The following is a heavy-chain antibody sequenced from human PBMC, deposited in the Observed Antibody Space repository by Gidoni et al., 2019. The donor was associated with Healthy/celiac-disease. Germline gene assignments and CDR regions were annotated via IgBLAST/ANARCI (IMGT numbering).Heavy chain of an antibody. D-gene: IGHD3-10*01. CDR2: IYYRGST. Sequence: QLQLQESGPGLVKPSETLSLTCTVSGGSISSSSYFWGWIRQPPGKGLEWIGSIYYRGSTYYNPSLKSRVTISVDTSKNQFSLKLSSVTAADTAVYYCARPRGGELSPFDYWGQGTLVTVSS. J-gene: IGHJ4*02. CDR3: ARPRGGELSPFDY. V-gene: IGHV4-39*01. CDR1: GGSISSSSYF.